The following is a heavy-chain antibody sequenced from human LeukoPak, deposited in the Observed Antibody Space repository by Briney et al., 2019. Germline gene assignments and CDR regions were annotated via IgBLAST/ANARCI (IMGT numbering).Heavy chain of an antibody. Sequence: GGSLRLSCAASRFTFNNYAMSWVRQAPGKGLEWVSGISSGGSTYYADSVQGRFTISRDNSKNMLYLQMNTLRAEDTAVYYCAKEGGHSYDYFDYWGQGTLVTVSS. CDR2: ISSGGST. CDR1: RFTFNNYA. V-gene: IGHV3-23*01. J-gene: IGHJ4*02. CDR3: AKEGGHSYDYFDY. D-gene: IGHD2-15*01.